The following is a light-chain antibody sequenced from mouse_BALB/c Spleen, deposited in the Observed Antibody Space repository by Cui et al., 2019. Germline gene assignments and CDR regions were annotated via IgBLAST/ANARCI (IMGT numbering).Light chain of an antibody. V-gene: IGKV14-100*01. CDR2: HGT. CDR3: VQYAQFPYT. CDR1: QGISSN. J-gene: IGKJ2*01. Sequence: ILMTQSPSSMSVSLGATVSITCHASQGISSNIGWLQQKPGKSFKGLIYHGTNLEDGVPSRFSGSGSGADYSLTISSLESEDFADYYCVQYAQFPYTFGGGTKLEIK.